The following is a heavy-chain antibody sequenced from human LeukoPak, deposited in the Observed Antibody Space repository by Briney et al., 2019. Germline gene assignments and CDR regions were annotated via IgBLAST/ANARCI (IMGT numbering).Heavy chain of an antibody. Sequence: GGSLRLSCAASGFTFSGSTIDWVRQASGKGREWVGRIRSKANSYATGYTASVKGRFTISRDDSKNTAYLQMNSLKTEDTAVYYCTRHLDSEYYDFWSGNVGDNWFDPWGQGTLVTVSS. D-gene: IGHD3-3*01. CDR3: TRHLDSEYYDFWSGNVGDNWFDP. V-gene: IGHV3-73*01. CDR1: GFTFSGST. CDR2: IRSKANSYAT. J-gene: IGHJ5*02.